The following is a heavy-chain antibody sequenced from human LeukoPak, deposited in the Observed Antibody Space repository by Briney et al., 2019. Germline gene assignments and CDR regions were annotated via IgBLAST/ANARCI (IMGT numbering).Heavy chain of an antibody. CDR3: ARIADYGGNSGDY. Sequence: PGGSLRLSCAASGFTFSSYAMSWVRQAPGKGLEWVSAIRDSGSSTHYADSVKGRFTTSRDNSKNTLYLQMNSLRAEDTAVYYCARIADYGGNSGDYWGQGTQVTVSS. CDR2: IRDSGSST. CDR1: GFTFSSYA. D-gene: IGHD4-23*01. V-gene: IGHV3-23*01. J-gene: IGHJ4*02.